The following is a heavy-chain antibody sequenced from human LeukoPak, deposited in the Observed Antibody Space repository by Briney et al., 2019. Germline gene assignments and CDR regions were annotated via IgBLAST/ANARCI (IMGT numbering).Heavy chain of an antibody. CDR2: IFWNDDK. D-gene: IGHD2-15*01. Sequence: ESGPTLVKPTQTLTLTCTFSGFSLSTSGVGVGWIRQPPGKALEWLALIFWNDDKRYSPSLKSRLTITKDTSKNQVVLTMTNMDPVDTATYYCAHTMGVVSMVAVRSFDYWGQGTTVTVSS. J-gene: IGHJ4*02. V-gene: IGHV2-5*01. CDR3: AHTMGVVSMVAVRSFDY. CDR1: GFSLSTSGVG.